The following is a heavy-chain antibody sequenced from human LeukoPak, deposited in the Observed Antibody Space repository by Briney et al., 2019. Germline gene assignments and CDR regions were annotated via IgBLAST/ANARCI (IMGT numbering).Heavy chain of an antibody. CDR1: GASISSGGYY. CDR2: IYYGGST. D-gene: IGHD3-10*01. V-gene: IGHV4-31*03. J-gene: IGHJ4*02. Sequence: PSETLSLTCTVSGASISSGGYYWSWIRQHPGKGLEWIGYIYYGGSTYCNPSLKSRITISVDTSKNQFSLELSSVTAADTAVYYCARADGGVRGYYFDYWGQGIMVTVSS. CDR3: ARADGGVRGYYFDY.